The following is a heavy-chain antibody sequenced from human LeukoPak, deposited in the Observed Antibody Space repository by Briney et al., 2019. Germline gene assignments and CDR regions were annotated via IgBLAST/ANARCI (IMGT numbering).Heavy chain of an antibody. V-gene: IGHV3-66*01. CDR2: IYSGGST. Sequence: GGSLRISCAASGFTVSSNYMSWVRQAPGKGLEWVSVIYSGGSTYYADCVKVRFTISRDNSKTTLYLQMTSLRGEDTTVYYCARDRAPGYSSRLDAFDIWGQGTMVTVSS. CDR1: GFTVSSNY. CDR3: ARDRAPGYSSRLDAFDI. D-gene: IGHD6-13*01. J-gene: IGHJ3*02.